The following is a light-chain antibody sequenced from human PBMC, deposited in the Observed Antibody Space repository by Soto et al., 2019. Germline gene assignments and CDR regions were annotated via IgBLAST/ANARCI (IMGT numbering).Light chain of an antibody. CDR2: WAS. V-gene: IGKV4-1*01. CDR1: QSVLYSSNNKNY. CDR3: QKYYSPPLT. Sequence: DIVMTQSPDSLAVSLGERATINCKSSQSVLYSSNNKNYLAWYQQKPGQPPKLLIYWASTRESGVPDRFSGSESWKDFTLNIRSLQAEDVSVYYCQKYYSPPLTFGGGTKVEIK. J-gene: IGKJ4*01.